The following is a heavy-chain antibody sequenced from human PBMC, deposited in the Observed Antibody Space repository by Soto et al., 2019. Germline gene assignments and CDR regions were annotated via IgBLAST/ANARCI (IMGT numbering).Heavy chain of an antibody. CDR1: GYAFTSYG. V-gene: IGHV1-18*01. J-gene: IGHJ3*02. Sequence: QGQLLQSGDEVKKPGASVRVSCRASGYAFTSYGISWVRQAPGQGLEWVSWISAYNGKRDTAQKFQGRVTMTLDTSTDTANMDLGDLTSADTAVYYCARGRIVASIHDAFEIWGQGTMVAVSS. D-gene: IGHD2-21*01. CDR2: ISAYNGKR. CDR3: ARGRIVASIHDAFEI.